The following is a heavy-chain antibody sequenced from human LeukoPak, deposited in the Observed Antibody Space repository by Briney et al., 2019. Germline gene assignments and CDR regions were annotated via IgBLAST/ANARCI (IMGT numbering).Heavy chain of an antibody. J-gene: IGHJ6*02. CDR3: ARLYSYGWIYYYYGMDV. CDR2: IIPILGIA. CDR1: GGTFSSYA. V-gene: IGHV1-69*04. Sequence: SVKVSCKASGGTFSSYAISWVRQAPGQGLEWMGRIIPILGIANYAQKFQGRVTITADKSTSTAYMELSSLKASDNAMYYCARLYSYGWIYYYYGMDVWGQGTTVTVSS. D-gene: IGHD5-18*01.